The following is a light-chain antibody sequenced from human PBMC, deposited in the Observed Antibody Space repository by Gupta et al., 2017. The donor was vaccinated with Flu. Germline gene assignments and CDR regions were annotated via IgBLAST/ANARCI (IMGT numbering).Light chain of an antibody. V-gene: IGKV3-20*01. Sequence: EIVLTQSPGTLSLSPGERATLSCRASQSVSSIFFGWYQQKPGQAPRRVMHATSSRATGIPDRLSGSGSGTDFTLTISRLEPEDFAVYYCHQYGNSPSTFGQGTKVEIK. J-gene: IGKJ1*01. CDR2: ATS. CDR1: QSVSSIF. CDR3: HQYGNSPST.